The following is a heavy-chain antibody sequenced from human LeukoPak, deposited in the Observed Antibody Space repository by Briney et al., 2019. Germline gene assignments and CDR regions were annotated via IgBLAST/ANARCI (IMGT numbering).Heavy chain of an antibody. CDR3: ARESGKFDY. Sequence: GGSLRLSCVASGLPMGDFAMHWVRQAPGKGLEWVSLISGDGVSTFYADSVKGLFIISRDNSKNSLSLEMNSLRTEDTAMYYCARESGKFDYWGQGTLVAVSS. V-gene: IGHV3-43*02. J-gene: IGHJ4*02. CDR1: GLPMGDFA. CDR2: ISGDGVST.